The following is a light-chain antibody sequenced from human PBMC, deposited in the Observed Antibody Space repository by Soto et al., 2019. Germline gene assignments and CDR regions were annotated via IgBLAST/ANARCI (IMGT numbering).Light chain of an antibody. Sequence: DIQMTQSHSTLSASVGDRVTITCRASQSISSWLAWYQQKPGKAPKLLIYDASSLESGVPSRFSGSGSGTECTLTISSLQPDDFATYYCQQYNSYSYTFGQGTKLEIK. V-gene: IGKV1-5*01. CDR3: QQYNSYSYT. CDR2: DAS. CDR1: QSISSW. J-gene: IGKJ2*01.